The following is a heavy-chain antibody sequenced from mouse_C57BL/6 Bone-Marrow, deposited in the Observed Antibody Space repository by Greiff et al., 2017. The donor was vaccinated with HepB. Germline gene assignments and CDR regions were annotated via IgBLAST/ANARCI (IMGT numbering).Heavy chain of an antibody. V-gene: IGHV5-9-1*02. J-gene: IGHJ2*01. CDR1: GFTFSSYA. Sequence: DVQLVESGEGLVKPGGSLKLSCAASGFTFSSYAMSWVRQTPEKRLEWVAYISSGGDYIYYADTVKGRFTISRDNARNTLYLQMSSLKSEDTAMYYCTRDRGNSNFDYWGQGTTLTVSS. CDR3: TRDRGNSNFDY. D-gene: IGHD2-5*01. CDR2: ISSGGDYI.